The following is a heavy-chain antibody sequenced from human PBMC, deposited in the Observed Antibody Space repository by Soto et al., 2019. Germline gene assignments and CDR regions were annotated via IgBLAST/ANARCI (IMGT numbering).Heavy chain of an antibody. J-gene: IGHJ6*02. D-gene: IGHD6-6*01. CDR2: INPNSDGT. V-gene: IGHV1-2*02. CDR3: ARDLGGIAARRAYYYYYGMDV. CDR1: GYTFTGYY. Sequence: ASVKVSCKASGYTFTGYYMHWVRQAPGQGLEWMGWINPNSDGTNYAQKFQGRVTMTRDTSISTAYMELSRLRSDDTAVYYCARDLGGIAARRAYYYYYGMDVWGQGTTVTVSS.